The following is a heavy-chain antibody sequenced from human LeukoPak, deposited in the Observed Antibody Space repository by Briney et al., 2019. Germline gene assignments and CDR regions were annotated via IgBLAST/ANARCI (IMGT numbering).Heavy chain of an antibody. J-gene: IGHJ5*02. V-gene: IGHV3-30*03. CDR1: GFTFSTYG. CDR3: STDSPLYSGNYYEVP. CDR2: ISYDGSNE. Sequence: PGRSLRLSCAASGFTFSTYGMHWVRQAPGKGLEWMAIISYDGSNEYYTDSVKGRFTISRDNSKNTLYLQMNSLKTEDTAVYYCSTDSPLYSGNYYEVPWGQGTLVTVSS. D-gene: IGHD1-26*01.